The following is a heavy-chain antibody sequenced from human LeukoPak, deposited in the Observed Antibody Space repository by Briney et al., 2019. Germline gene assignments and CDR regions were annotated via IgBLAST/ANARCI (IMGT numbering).Heavy chain of an antibody. V-gene: IGHV4-39*07. CDR3: ARRKLPYYYGSGSWFDP. J-gene: IGHJ5*02. Sequence: SETLSLTCTVSGDSISSSSYYWGWIRQPPGKGLEWIGEINHSGSTNYNPSLKSRVTISVDTSKNQFSLKLSSVTAADTAVYYCARRKLPYYYGSGSWFDPWGQGTLVTVSS. CDR1: GDSISSSSYY. D-gene: IGHD3-10*01. CDR2: INHSGST.